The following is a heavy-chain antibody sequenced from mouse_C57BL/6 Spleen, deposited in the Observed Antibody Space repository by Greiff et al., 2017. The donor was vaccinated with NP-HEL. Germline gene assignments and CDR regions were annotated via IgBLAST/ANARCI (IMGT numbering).Heavy chain of an antibody. D-gene: IGHD2-5*01. Sequence: VQRVESGPGLVQPSQSLSITCTVSGFSLTSYGVHWVRQSPGKGLEWLGVIWSGGSTDYNAAFISRLSISKDNSKSQVFFKMNSLQADDTAIYYCARKGNSNYVYAMDYWGQGTSVTVSS. CDR1: GFSLTSYG. J-gene: IGHJ4*01. CDR2: IWSGGST. V-gene: IGHV2-2*01. CDR3: ARKGNSNYVYAMDY.